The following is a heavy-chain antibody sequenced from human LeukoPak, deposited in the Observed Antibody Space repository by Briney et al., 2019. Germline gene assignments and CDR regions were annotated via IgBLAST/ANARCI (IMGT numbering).Heavy chain of an antibody. J-gene: IGHJ4*02. CDR1: GFTFTSSA. CDR3: AAESYYYGGNSSLLGY. V-gene: IGHV1-58*02. Sequence: SVKVSCKASGFTFTSSAMQWVRQARGRRLEWIGWIVVGSGNTNYAQKFQERVTITRDMSTSTAYMELSSLRSEDTAVYYCAAESYYYGGNSSLLGYWGQGTLVTVSS. CDR2: IVVGSGNT. D-gene: IGHD4-23*01.